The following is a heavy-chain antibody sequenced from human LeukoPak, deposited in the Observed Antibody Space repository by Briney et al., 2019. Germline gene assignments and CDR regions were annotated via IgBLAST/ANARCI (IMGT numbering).Heavy chain of an antibody. D-gene: IGHD3-9*01. Sequence: SETLSLTCTVSGGSLSSYYWSWIRLPPGKGLEWIGYLSKSGNTNYSPSLKSRVTIFGDTSKNQFFLKLSSVTAADTAVYYCARARYVNSFYAFDIWGQGTLVTVSS. V-gene: IGHV4-59*01. CDR3: ARARYVNSFYAFDI. CDR1: GGSLSSYY. J-gene: IGHJ3*02. CDR2: LSKSGNT.